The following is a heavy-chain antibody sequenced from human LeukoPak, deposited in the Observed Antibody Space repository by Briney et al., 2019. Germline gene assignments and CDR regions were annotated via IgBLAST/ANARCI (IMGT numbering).Heavy chain of an antibody. CDR3: ARDPYSGGYGDYYYYYMDL. D-gene: IGHD1-26*01. CDR1: GLTVSTNS. Sequence: GGSLRLSCAASGLTVSTNSMSWVRQAPGKGLEWVSFIYSDNTHYSDSVKGRFTISRDNSKNTLYLQMNSLRAEDTAVYYCARDPYSGGYGDYYYYYMDLWGQGTTVTISS. J-gene: IGHJ6*03. V-gene: IGHV3-53*01. CDR2: IYSDNT.